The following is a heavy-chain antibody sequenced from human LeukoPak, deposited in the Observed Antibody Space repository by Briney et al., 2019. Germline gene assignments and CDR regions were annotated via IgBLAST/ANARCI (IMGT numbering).Heavy chain of an antibody. CDR1: GYTFTSYD. D-gene: IGHD6-19*01. CDR3: ARDLGYSSGWYKESFDY. J-gene: IGHJ4*02. Sequence: ASVKVSCKASGYTFTSYDINWVRQAPGQGLEWMGWISAYNGNTNYAQKLQGRVTMTTDTSTSTAYMELRSLRSDDTAVYYCARDLGYSSGWYKESFDYWGQGTLVTVPS. CDR2: ISAYNGNT. V-gene: IGHV1-18*01.